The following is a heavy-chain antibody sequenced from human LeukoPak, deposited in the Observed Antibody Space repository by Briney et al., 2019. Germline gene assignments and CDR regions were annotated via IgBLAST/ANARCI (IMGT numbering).Heavy chain of an antibody. CDR1: GGSISSGGYY. Sequence: RTSQTLSLTCTVSGGSISSGGYYWSWIRQPPGKGLEWIGSIYHSGSTYYNPSLKSRVTISVDTSKNQFSLKLSSVTAADTAVYYCARAAKPLHSGYSGYDHPGPWPYYFDYWGQGTLVTVSS. J-gene: IGHJ4*02. D-gene: IGHD5-12*01. V-gene: IGHV4-30-2*03. CDR2: IYHSGST. CDR3: ARAAKPLHSGYSGYDHPGPWPYYFDY.